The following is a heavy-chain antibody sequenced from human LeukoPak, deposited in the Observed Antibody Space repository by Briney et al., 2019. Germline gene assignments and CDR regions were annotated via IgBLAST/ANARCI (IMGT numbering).Heavy chain of an antibody. CDR1: GVSISSSSYY. J-gene: IGHJ4*02. D-gene: IGHD3-10*01. CDR3: ARRAFGYYGSGSYGPYYFDY. V-gene: IGHV4-39*01. CDR2: IYYSGST. Sequence: SETLSLTCTVSGVSISSSSYYWGWIRQPPGKGLEWIGSIYYSGSTYYNPSLKSRVTISVDTSKNQFSPKLSSVTAADTAVYYCARRAFGYYGSGSYGPYYFDYWGQGTLVTVSS.